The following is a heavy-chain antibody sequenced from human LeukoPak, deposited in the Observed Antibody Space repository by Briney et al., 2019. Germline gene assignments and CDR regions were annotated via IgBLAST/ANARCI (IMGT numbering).Heavy chain of an antibody. CDR2: ISAYNGNT. J-gene: IGHJ4*02. V-gene: IGHV1-18*01. CDR1: GYTFTSYG. CDR3: ARDDSRLSGNGIMVRGVTNDY. Sequence: GASVKVSCKASGYTFTSYGISWVRQAPGQGLEWMGWISAYNGNTNYAQKLQGRVTMTTDTSTSTAYMELRSLRSDDTAVYYCARDDSRLSGNGIMVRGVTNDYWGQGTLVTVSS. D-gene: IGHD3-10*01.